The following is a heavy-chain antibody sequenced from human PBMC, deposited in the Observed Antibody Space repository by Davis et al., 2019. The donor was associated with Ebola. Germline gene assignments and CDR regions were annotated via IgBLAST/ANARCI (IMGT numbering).Heavy chain of an antibody. CDR2: INHSGSS. CDR3: ARGEYYDSSLYDS. CDR1: GGSFSGYY. V-gene: IGHV4-34*01. J-gene: IGHJ4*02. D-gene: IGHD3-22*01. Sequence: SETLSLTCAVYGGSFSGYYWSWIRQPPGKGLEWIGEINHSGSSKYNPSLKSRVTMSADTSKNQVSLKLSSVTAADTAVYYCARGEYYDSSLYDSWGQGTLVTVSS.